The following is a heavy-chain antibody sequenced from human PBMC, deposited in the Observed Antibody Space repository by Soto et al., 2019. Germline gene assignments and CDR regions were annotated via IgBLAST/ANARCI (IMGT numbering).Heavy chain of an antibody. V-gene: IGHV4-4*07. D-gene: IGHD6-19*01. Sequence: ETLSLTCSVSGADINTYSWTWIRQPAGKGLEWIGRIYTSASINYNPSLKGRVTLSVDTSTNQVSLRLASVTTADTAIYYCARDREAGYNFYYGMDVWGQGTTVTVSS. CDR1: GADINTYS. CDR2: IYTSASI. CDR3: ARDREAGYNFYYGMDV. J-gene: IGHJ6*02.